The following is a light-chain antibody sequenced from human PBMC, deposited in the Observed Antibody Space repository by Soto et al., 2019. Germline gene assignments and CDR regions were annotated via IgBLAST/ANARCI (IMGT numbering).Light chain of an antibody. J-gene: IGKJ2*01. Sequence: EVVLTQSPGTLSLSPGERATLSCRASQTVSNNYLAWYQLKPGQAPRLLIFGSSERAAGIPDRFSGSGSGTDFTVAISRLEPEDVAVYYCQQYGSSPPYTFGQGTKLEIK. CDR1: QTVSNNY. CDR3: QQYGSSPPYT. CDR2: GSS. V-gene: IGKV3-20*01.